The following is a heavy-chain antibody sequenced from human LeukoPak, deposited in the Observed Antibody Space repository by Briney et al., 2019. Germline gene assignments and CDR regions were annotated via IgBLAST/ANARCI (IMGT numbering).Heavy chain of an antibody. V-gene: IGHV3-64D*06. CDR1: GFTFSSYA. CDR3: VKGEQQLAHNYFDY. D-gene: IGHD6-13*01. CDR2: ISSNGGST. J-gene: IGHJ4*02. Sequence: QPGRSLRLSCSASGFTFSSYAMHWVRQAPGKGLEYVSAISSNGGSTYYADSVKGRFTISRDSSKNTLYLQMSSLRAEDTAVYYCVKGEQQLAHNYFDYWGQGTLVTVSS.